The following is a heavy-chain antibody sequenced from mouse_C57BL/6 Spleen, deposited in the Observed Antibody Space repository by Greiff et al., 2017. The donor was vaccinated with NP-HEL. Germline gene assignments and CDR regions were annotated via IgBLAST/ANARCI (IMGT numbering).Heavy chain of an antibody. V-gene: IGHV5-16*01. CDR1: GFTFSDYY. CDR3: ARSYGYDGVDYAMDY. D-gene: IGHD2-2*01. J-gene: IGHJ4*01. CDR2: INYDGSST. Sequence: EVKLVESEGGLVQPGSSMKLSCTASGFTFSDYYMAWVRQVPEKGLEWVANINYDGSSTYYLDSLKSRFIISRDNAKNILYLQMSSLKSEDTATYYCARSYGYDGVDYAMDYWGQGTSVTVSS.